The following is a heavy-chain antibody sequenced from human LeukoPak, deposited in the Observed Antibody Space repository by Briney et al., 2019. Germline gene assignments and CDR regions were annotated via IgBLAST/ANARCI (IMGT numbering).Heavy chain of an antibody. V-gene: IGHV3-30-3*01. Sequence: GGSLRLSCAASGFTFSSYAVHWVRQAPGKGLGWVAVISYDGSNKYYADSVKGRFTISRDNSKNTLYLQMNSLRAEDTAVYYCARGLMLRGVADYWGQGTLVTVSS. J-gene: IGHJ4*02. CDR2: ISYDGSNK. D-gene: IGHD3-10*01. CDR1: GFTFSSYA. CDR3: ARGLMLRGVADY.